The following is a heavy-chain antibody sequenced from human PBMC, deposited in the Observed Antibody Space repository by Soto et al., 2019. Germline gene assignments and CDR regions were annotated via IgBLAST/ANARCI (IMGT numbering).Heavy chain of an antibody. CDR3: TRDLGLSSPYYFDF. Sequence: PGGSLRLSCTTSGFSFGDHALSWVRQAPGKGLEWVGFISSRPSGATTRYAASVKDRFTISRDESRGIAYLQMNSLKTEGTAMYYCTRDLGLSSPYYFDFWGQGTLVTVSS. J-gene: IGHJ4*02. CDR1: GFSFGDHA. D-gene: IGHD1-26*01. CDR2: ISSRPSGATT. V-gene: IGHV3-49*04.